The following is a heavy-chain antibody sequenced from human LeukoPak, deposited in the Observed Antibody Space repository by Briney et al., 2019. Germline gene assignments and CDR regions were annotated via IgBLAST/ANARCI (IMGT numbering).Heavy chain of an antibody. CDR2: INHSGST. Sequence: SETLSLTCAVYGGSFSGYYWSWIRQPPGKGLEWIGEINHSGSTNYNPSLKSRVTISVDTSKNQFSLKLSSVTAADTAVYYCARGGYGYGIWGQGTLVTVSS. J-gene: IGHJ4*02. CDR1: GGSFSGYY. CDR3: ARGGYGYGI. V-gene: IGHV4-34*01. D-gene: IGHD5-18*01.